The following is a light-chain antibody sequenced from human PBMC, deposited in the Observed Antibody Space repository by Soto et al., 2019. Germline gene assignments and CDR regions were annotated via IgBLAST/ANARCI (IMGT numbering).Light chain of an antibody. J-gene: IGLJ2*01. CDR3: SSYTSSSTLVV. CDR2: EVS. CDR1: SSDVGGYNY. Sequence: SALTQPASVSGSPGQSITISCTGTSSDVGGYNYVSWYQQHPGKAPKLMIFEVSNRPSGVSNLFSGSKSGNTASLTISGLQAEDEADYYCSSYTSSSTLVVFGGGTKLTVL. V-gene: IGLV2-14*01.